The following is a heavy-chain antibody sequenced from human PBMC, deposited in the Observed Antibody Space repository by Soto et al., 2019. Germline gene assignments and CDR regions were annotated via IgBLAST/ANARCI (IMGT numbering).Heavy chain of an antibody. CDR3: AREGTVAARQEEGYGMDV. V-gene: IGHV1-2*04. Sequence: QVQLVQSGAEVKKPGASVKVSCKASGYTFTGYYMHWVRQAPGQGLEWMGWINPNSGGTNYAQKFQGWVTMTRDTSISTAYMELSRLRSDDTAVYYCAREGTVAARQEEGYGMDVWGQGTTVTVSS. CDR1: GYTFTGYY. J-gene: IGHJ6*02. D-gene: IGHD6-6*01. CDR2: INPNSGGT.